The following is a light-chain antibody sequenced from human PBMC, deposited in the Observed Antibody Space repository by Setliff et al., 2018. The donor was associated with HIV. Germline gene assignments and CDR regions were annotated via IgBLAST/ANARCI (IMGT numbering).Light chain of an antibody. Sequence: QSALTQPASVSGSPGQSIAISCTGSSSDVGGFNSVSWYQQHPDKAPKLIVYEVTNRPSEVSDRFFGSKSGNTASLTISGLQAEDEADYYCCSNTGGNTLVFGTGTKVTVL. CDR2: EVT. CDR1: SSDVGGFNS. CDR3: CSNTGGNTLV. V-gene: IGLV2-14*03. J-gene: IGLJ1*01.